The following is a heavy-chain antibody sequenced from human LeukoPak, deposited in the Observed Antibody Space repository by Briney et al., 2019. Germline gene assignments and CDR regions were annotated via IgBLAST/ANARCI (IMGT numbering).Heavy chain of an antibody. V-gene: IGHV1-3*01. CDR3: ARAPTPAPYSSGWYRGNWFDP. CDR1: GYTFTSYA. D-gene: IGHD6-19*01. Sequence: GASVKVSCKASGYTFTSYAMHWVRQAPGQRLEWLGWFNAANGKIKYSQKFQGRVTITRETSASTAYMERRSLRSEDTAVYYCARAPTPAPYSSGWYRGNWFDPWGQGTLVTVSS. CDR2: FNAANGKI. J-gene: IGHJ5*02.